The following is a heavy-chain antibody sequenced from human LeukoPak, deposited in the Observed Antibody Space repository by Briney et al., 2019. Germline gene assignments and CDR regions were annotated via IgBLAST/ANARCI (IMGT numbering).Heavy chain of an antibody. V-gene: IGHV1-69*05. CDR3: ARGETTVTPYYYYYMDV. J-gene: IGHJ6*03. CDR1: GGTFSSYA. CDR2: IIPIFGTA. Sequence: SVKVSCKASGGTFSSYAISWVRQAPGQGLELMGRIIPIFGTANYAQKFQGRVTITTDESTSTAYMELSSLRSEDTAVYYCARGETTVTPYYYYYMDVWGKGTTVTVSS. D-gene: IGHD4-17*01.